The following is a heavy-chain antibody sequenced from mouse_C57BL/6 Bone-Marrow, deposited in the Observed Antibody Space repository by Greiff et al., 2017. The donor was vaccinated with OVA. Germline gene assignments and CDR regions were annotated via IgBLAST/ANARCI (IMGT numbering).Heavy chain of an antibody. CDR3: ARWWFEANWDDFEY. D-gene: IGHD4-1*01. CDR2: IDPNSGGT. Sequence: QVQLQQSGPELVKPGASVKLSCKASGYTFTSYWMHWVKQRPGRGLEWIGRIDPNSGGTKYNEKFKSKATLTVDKPSSTAYMQLRSLTSEDSAVYASARWWFEANWDDFEYWGQGTTVTVSS. CDR1: GYTFTSYW. J-gene: IGHJ2*01. V-gene: IGHV1-72*01.